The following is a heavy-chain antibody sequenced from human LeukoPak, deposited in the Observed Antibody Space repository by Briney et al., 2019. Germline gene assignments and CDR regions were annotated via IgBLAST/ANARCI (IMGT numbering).Heavy chain of an antibody. D-gene: IGHD4-17*01. Sequence: GASVKASCKASGYTFTSYDINWVRQATGQGLEWMGWMSPNSGNTGYAQKFQGRVTMTRNTSISTAYMELSSLRSEDTAVYYCARDGPYGDYDYVGYYWGQGTLVTVSS. J-gene: IGHJ4*02. CDR1: GYTFTSYD. V-gene: IGHV1-8*01. CDR2: MSPNSGNT. CDR3: ARDGPYGDYDYVGYY.